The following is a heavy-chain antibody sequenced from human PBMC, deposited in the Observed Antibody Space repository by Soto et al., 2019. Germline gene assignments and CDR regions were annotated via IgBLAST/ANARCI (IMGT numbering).Heavy chain of an antibody. D-gene: IGHD6-13*01. Sequence: GGSLRLSCAASGFTFSSYGMHWVRQAPGKGLEWVAVISYDGSNKYYADSVKGRFTISRDNSKNTLYLQMNSLRAEDTAVYYCAKPASDSSSWHFYYFDYWGQGTLVTVSS. J-gene: IGHJ4*02. CDR3: AKPASDSSSWHFYYFDY. V-gene: IGHV3-30*18. CDR1: GFTFSSYG. CDR2: ISYDGSNK.